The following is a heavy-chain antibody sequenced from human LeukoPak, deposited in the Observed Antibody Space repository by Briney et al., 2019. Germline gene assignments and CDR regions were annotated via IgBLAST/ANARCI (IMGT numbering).Heavy chain of an antibody. V-gene: IGHV3-23*01. D-gene: IGHD3-3*01. CDR2: VSGSGGSA. J-gene: IGHJ5*02. Sequence: PGGSLRLSCAASGFTFSSYAMSWVRQAPGKGLEWVSAVSGSGGSAYYADSVKGRFTISRDNSKNTLYLQMNSLRAEDTAVYYCAKRRFLEVGWFDPWGQGTLVTVSS. CDR3: AKRRFLEVGWFDP. CDR1: GFTFSSYA.